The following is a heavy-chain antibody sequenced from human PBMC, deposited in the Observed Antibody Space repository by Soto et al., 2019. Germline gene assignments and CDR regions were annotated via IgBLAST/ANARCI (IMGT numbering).Heavy chain of an antibody. CDR2: IYHSGTF. J-gene: IGHJ5*02. CDR1: GGSISAAGDS. V-gene: IGHV4-30-2*01. Sequence: PSGALAVICAVSGGSISAAGDSWSWIRQPPGGGLEWIGYIYHSGTFLYNPSLKTRLTMSLDRSNNQFSLTLNSVTAADTAVYYCARAQFYSRSGRYNILRFDPQGDVPPFPVS. D-gene: IGHD1-20*01. CDR3: ARAQFYSRSGRYNILRFDP.